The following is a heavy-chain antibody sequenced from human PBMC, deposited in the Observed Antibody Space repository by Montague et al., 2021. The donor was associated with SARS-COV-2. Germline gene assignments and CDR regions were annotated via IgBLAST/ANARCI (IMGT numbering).Heavy chain of an antibody. CDR2: IHHSGST. Sequence: SETLSLTCAVYGGSFSDYYWSWIRQTPGKGLEWIGEIHHSGSTNYNPSLKRRVTISVDTSKNQFSLELSSVNVADTAVYYCARHSIPPRYGSGGAFRYWGQGTLVTVSS. V-gene: IGHV4-34*01. CDR1: GGSFSDYY. J-gene: IGHJ4*02. D-gene: IGHD3-10*01. CDR3: ARHSIPPRYGSGGAFRY.